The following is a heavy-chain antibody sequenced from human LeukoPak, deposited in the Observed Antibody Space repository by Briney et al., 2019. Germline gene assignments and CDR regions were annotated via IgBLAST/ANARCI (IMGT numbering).Heavy chain of an antibody. CDR1: EDTXTGYY. J-gene: IGHJ6*02. Sequence: ASVKVSCKASEDTXTGYYIHWVRQAPGQGLEWMGWVNTNNGVTEYAQEFQGRVTMTRDTSLSTAYMELSRLRSDDTAVYYCATDHCTRTNCYEDYYHGMDVWGQGTTVTVSS. V-gene: IGHV1-2*02. CDR3: ATDHCTRTNCYEDYYHGMDV. CDR2: VNTNNGVT. D-gene: IGHD2-2*01.